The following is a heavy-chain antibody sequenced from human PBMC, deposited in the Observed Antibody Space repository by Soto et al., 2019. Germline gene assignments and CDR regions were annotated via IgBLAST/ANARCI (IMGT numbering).Heavy chain of an antibody. J-gene: IGHJ3*02. Sequence: GGSLRLSCAASGFTFSSYAMSWVRQAPGKGLEWVSAISGSGGSTYYADSVKGRFTISRDNSKNTLYLQMNSLRAEDTAVYYCAKVLSRFCSGGSCYDAFDIWGQGTMVTVSS. CDR1: GFTFSSYA. D-gene: IGHD2-15*01. V-gene: IGHV3-23*01. CDR3: AKVLSRFCSGGSCYDAFDI. CDR2: ISGSGGST.